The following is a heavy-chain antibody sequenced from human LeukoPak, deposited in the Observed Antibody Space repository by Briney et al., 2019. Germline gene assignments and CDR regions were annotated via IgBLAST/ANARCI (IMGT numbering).Heavy chain of an antibody. CDR1: GYRFTSYW. Sequence: GESLKISCKGSGYRFTSYWFGWVRQMPGKGLEWMGIINPGDSDTRYSPSFQGQVTISADKSISTAYLQCSSLKASDTAMYYCARLLPDARGMDVWGQGTMVTVSS. J-gene: IGHJ6*02. D-gene: IGHD2-2*01. CDR3: ARLLPDARGMDV. CDR2: INPGDSDT. V-gene: IGHV5-51*01.